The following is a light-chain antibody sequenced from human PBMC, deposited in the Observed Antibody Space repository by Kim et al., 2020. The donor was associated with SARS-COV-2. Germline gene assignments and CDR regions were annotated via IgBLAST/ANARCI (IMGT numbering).Light chain of an antibody. Sequence: PGQSGTIACTGTSSDVGDNKHVSWYQQHPGKAPKLMIYEVNKRPSGVPDRFSGSKSGNTASLTVSGLQAEDEADYYCTSYAGSNRVFGGGTQLTVL. CDR1: SSDVGDNKH. J-gene: IGLJ3*02. CDR2: EVN. CDR3: TSYAGSNRV. V-gene: IGLV2-8*01.